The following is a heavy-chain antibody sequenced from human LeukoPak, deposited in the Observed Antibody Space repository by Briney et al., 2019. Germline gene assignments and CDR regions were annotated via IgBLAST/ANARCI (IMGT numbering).Heavy chain of an antibody. CDR1: GGSISSSSYY. CDR3: ARQHSSYYYYYYMDV. V-gene: IGHV4-39*01. CDR2: IYYSGST. Sequence: PSETLSLTCTVSGGSISSSSYYWGWIRQPPGKGLEWIGSIYYSGSTYYNPSLKSRVTISVDTSKNQFSLKLSSVTAADTAVYYCARQHSSYYYYYYMDVWGKGTTVTISS. D-gene: IGHD6-13*01. J-gene: IGHJ6*03.